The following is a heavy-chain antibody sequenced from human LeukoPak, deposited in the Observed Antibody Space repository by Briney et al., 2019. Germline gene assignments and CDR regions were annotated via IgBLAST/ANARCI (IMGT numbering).Heavy chain of an antibody. Sequence: GGSLRLSCAASGFTFSSYGMSWVRQAPGKGLEWVSAISGSGGSTYYADSVKGRFTISRDNSKNTLYLQMNSLRAEDTAVYYCAKEKYYDILTGYDLTYFDYWGQGTLVTVSS. CDR2: ISGSGGST. V-gene: IGHV3-23*01. CDR1: GFTFSSYG. J-gene: IGHJ4*02. CDR3: AKEKYYDILTGYDLTYFDY. D-gene: IGHD3-9*01.